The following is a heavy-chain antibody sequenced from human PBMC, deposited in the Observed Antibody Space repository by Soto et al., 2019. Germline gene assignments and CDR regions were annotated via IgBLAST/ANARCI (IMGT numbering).Heavy chain of an antibody. Sequence: QITLKESGPTLVKPTQTLTLTCTFSGFSLNTNGVGVAWIRQPPGKPLEWLALIFWDDDKRYSPYLKNRLTTATATXXNXVXXIMTNVDCVDTAAYDCAHRRGGSCSSSSGSFSLDYWGQGSLVTVSP. CDR2: IFWDDDK. V-gene: IGHV2-5*02. CDR1: GFSLNTNGVG. D-gene: IGHD2-2*01. J-gene: IGHJ4*02. CDR3: AHRRGGSCSSSSGSFSLDY.